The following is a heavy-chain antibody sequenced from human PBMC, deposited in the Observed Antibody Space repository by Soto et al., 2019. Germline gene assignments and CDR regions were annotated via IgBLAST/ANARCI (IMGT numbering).Heavy chain of an antibody. D-gene: IGHD2-21*02. V-gene: IGHV5-51*01. CDR1: GYSFTSYW. CDR3: AREYCGGDCPEDYGMDV. CDR2: IYPGDSDT. J-gene: IGHJ6*02. Sequence: GESLKISCKGSGYSFTSYWIGWVRQMPGKGLEWMGIIYPGDSDTRYSPSFQGQVTISADKSISTAYLQWSSLKASDTAMYYCAREYCGGDCPEDYGMDVWGQGTTVTVYS.